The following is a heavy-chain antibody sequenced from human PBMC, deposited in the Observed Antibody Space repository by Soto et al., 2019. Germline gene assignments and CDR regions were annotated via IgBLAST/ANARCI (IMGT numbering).Heavy chain of an antibody. J-gene: IGHJ4*02. CDR2: ISYAGSNI. D-gene: IGHD6-6*01. Sequence: VQLVESGGGVVQPGMSLRLSCAASGYTFRSYGMHWVRQAPGKGLEWVAVISYAGSNIYYADSVKGRFTISRDNSKNTLYLHPNSLRAEDTAVYYCARDSSEWGMAGRLDYWGQGTPVTVSS. V-gene: IGHV3-30*03. CDR3: ARDSSEWGMAGRLDY. CDR1: GYTFRSYG.